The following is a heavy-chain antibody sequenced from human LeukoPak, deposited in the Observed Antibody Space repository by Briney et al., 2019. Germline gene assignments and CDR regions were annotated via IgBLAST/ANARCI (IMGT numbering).Heavy chain of an antibody. CDR3: ANSRGHGSGNL. D-gene: IGHD3-10*01. J-gene: IGHJ5*02. Sequence: VGSLRLSCAASGFTFSSYAMSWVRQAPGKGLEWVSAISGSGGSTYYADSVKGRFTISRDNSKNTLYLQMDSLRAEDTAVYYCANSRGHGSGNLWGQGTLVTVSS. CDR2: ISGSGGST. CDR1: GFTFSSYA. V-gene: IGHV3-23*01.